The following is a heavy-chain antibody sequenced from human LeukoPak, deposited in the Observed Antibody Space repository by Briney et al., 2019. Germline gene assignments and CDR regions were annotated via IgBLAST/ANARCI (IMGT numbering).Heavy chain of an antibody. J-gene: IGHJ4*02. V-gene: IGHV3-48*01. CDR1: GFTFSTYS. D-gene: IGHD3-22*01. CDR3: ARSYYDSSGSRFDY. Sequence: PGGSLRLSCAASGFTFSTYSMNWVRQTPGKGLEWVSYISSSSSTIYYADSVKGRFTIFRDNAKSSLYLQMNSLRAEDTAVYYCARSYYDSSGSRFDYWGQGTLVTVSS. CDR2: ISSSSSTI.